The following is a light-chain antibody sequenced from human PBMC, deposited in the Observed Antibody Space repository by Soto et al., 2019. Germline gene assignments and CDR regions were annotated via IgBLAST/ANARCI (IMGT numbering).Light chain of an antibody. J-gene: IGKJ1*01. CDR3: QQYGSSPAT. V-gene: IGKV3-20*01. CDR1: QSVSSNY. Sequence: EIVLTQSPGTLSLSPWERATLSCRASQSVSSNYLAWYQQKPGQAPRLLIYGASSRATGSPDRFSGSGSGTDFTLTISRLEPEDFAVYFCQQYGSSPATFGQGTKVDIK. CDR2: GAS.